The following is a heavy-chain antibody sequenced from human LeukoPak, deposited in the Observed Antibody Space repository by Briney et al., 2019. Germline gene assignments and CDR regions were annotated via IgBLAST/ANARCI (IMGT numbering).Heavy chain of an antibody. V-gene: IGHV1-18*01. CDR3: ARDRGRYCSSTSCIYKGPYIDY. J-gene: IGHJ4*02. CDR1: GYTFTSYG. D-gene: IGHD2-2*01. Sequence: VASVKVSCKASGYTFTSYGISWVRQAPGQGLEWMGWISAYNGNTNYAQKLQGRVTMTTDTSTSTAYMELRSLRSDDAAVYYCARDRGRYCSSTSCIYKGPYIDYWGQGTLVTVSS. CDR2: ISAYNGNT.